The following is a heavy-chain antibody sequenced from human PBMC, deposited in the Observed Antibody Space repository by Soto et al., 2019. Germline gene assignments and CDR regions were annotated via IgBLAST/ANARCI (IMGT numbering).Heavy chain of an antibody. V-gene: IGHV3-23*01. CDR1: GFTFSTYT. J-gene: IGHJ4*02. CDR3: AKPGVRYFPSGFDY. D-gene: IGHD3-9*01. CDR2: INGSGGST. Sequence: GSLRLSCAASGFTFSTYTMNWVRQAPGKGLEWVSGINGSGGSTYYADSVKGRFTISRDNSKNTLYLQMNSLRAEDTAVYYCAKPGVRYFPSGFDYWGQGTLVTVSS.